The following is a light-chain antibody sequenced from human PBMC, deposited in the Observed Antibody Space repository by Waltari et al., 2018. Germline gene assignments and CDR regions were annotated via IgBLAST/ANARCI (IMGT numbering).Light chain of an antibody. CDR1: HSVRNL. CDR3: QQRRTWPLT. Sequence: EVVLTQSPATLSLSPGERATRPCRATHSVRNLLAWYHHNPGQASRPLIYDASNTATGTPRRFSGSGSGTDFTLTISSLEPEDFAVYYCQQRRTWPLTFGGGTTVEI. CDR2: DAS. V-gene: IGKV3-11*01. J-gene: IGKJ4*01.